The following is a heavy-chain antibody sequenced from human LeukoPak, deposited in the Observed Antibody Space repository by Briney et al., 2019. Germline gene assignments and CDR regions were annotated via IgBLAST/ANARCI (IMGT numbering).Heavy chain of an antibody. Sequence: ASVKVSCKASGYTFTGYYIYWVRQAPGQGLEWMGIINPSGGSTSYAQKFQGRVTMTRDMSTSTVYMELSSLRSEDTAVYYCARDLEGHSGYYYYYYMDVWGKGTTVTVSS. CDR1: GYTFTGYY. V-gene: IGHV1-46*01. CDR2: INPSGGST. J-gene: IGHJ6*03. D-gene: IGHD5-12*01. CDR3: ARDLEGHSGYYYYYYMDV.